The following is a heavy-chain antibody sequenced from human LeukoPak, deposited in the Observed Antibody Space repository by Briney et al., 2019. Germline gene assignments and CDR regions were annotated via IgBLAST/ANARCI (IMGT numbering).Heavy chain of an antibody. V-gene: IGHV1-46*01. J-gene: IGHJ4*02. D-gene: IGHD6-19*01. CDR3: ARAEWAVAGPRFDY. CDR2: INPSGGST. Sequence: ASVKVSCKASGYTFTSYYMHWVRQAPGQGLEWLGIINPSGGSTSHAQNFQGRVTMTWDTPTSTVYMELSSLRPEDTAVYYCARAEWAVAGPRFDYWGQGTLVTVSS. CDR1: GYTFTSYY.